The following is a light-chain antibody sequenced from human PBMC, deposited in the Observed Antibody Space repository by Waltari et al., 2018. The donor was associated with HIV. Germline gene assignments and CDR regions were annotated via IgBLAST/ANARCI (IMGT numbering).Light chain of an antibody. V-gene: IGLV2-14*03. CDR2: DVN. Sequence: QSALTQPASVSGSLGQSITISCIGSSSDIGTYNHVSWYQQYPDKAPLLLIRDVNTRHSGIPFRFSASKSGKTATLTISGLQAEDEADYYCSSYITTGTILFGGATKVTVL. CDR1: SSDIGTYNH. CDR3: SSYITTGTIL. J-gene: IGLJ3*02.